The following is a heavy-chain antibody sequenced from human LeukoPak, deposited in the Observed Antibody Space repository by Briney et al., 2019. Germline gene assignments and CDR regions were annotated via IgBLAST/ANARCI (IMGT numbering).Heavy chain of an antibody. CDR1: GYNFNRYT. CDR3: ARVSDTSMVTPGFDS. V-gene: IGHV1-18*01. D-gene: IGHD5-18*01. J-gene: IGHJ4*02. Sequence: ASVKVSCKTSGYNFNRYTITWVRQAPGQGLEWMGWVSTSNGATSYAEKFQGRVTMTTEAVTKTAYMELRRLTSGDTAMYFCARVSDTSMVTPGFDSWGQGTLVTVS. CDR2: VSTSNGAT.